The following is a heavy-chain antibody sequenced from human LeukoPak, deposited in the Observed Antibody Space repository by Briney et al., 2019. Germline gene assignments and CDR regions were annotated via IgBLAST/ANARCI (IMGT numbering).Heavy chain of an antibody. D-gene: IGHD3-10*01. CDR1: GGSISSSSYY. CDR2: IYYSGST. J-gene: IGHJ4*02. V-gene: IGHV4-39*01. CDR3: ARRGGSGSYYNPYYFDY. Sequence: SETLSLTCTVSGGSISSSSYYWGWIRQPPGKGLEWIGSIYYSGSTYYNPSLKSRVTISVDTSKNQFSLKLSSVTAADTAVYYCARRGGSGSYYNPYYFDYWGQGTLVTVSS.